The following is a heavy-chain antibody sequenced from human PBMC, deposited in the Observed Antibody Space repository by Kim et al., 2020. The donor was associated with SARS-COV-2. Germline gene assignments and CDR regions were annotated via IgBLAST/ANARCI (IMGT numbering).Heavy chain of an antibody. D-gene: IGHD2-21*01. J-gene: IGHJ5*02. Sequence: QGRATMTRDTSTSTVYMELSSLRSEDTAVYYCARDRAGIVVGPTEWFDPWGQGTLVTVSS. CDR3: ARDRAGIVVGPTEWFDP. V-gene: IGHV1-46*01.